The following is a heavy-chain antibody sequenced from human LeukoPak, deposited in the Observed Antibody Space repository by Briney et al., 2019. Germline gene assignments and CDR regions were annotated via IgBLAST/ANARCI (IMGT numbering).Heavy chain of an antibody. J-gene: IGHJ4*02. CDR2: ISASGDGT. Sequence: PGGSLRLSCAASGFTFSGYAISWVRQAPGEGLEWVSAISASGDGTYYADSVKGRFTISRDNFENTLYLQMNSLRAEDTAVYYCAKSRDSRYDYFDYWGQGILVTVSS. CDR1: GFTFSGYA. D-gene: IGHD2-15*01. V-gene: IGHV3-23*01. CDR3: AKSRDSRYDYFDY.